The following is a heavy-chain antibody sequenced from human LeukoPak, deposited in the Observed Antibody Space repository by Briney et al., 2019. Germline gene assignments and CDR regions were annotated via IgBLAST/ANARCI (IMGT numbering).Heavy chain of an antibody. D-gene: IGHD2-2*01. CDR3: ARDLPRYCSSTSCLELSGMDV. CDR1: GNYW. V-gene: IGHV3-74*01. J-gene: IGHJ6*02. CDR2: INSDGSWT. Sequence: PGGSLRLSCAASGNYWMHWVRQAPGKGLVWVSHINSDGSWTSYADSVKGRFTISRENAKNSLYLQMNSLRAGDTAVYYCARDLPRYCSSTSCLELSGMDVWGQGTTVTVSS.